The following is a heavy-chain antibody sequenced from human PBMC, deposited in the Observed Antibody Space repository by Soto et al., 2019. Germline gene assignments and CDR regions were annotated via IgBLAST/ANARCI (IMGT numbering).Heavy chain of an antibody. J-gene: IGHJ1*01. D-gene: IGHD7-27*01. CDR3: ARETGENLTYEAH. V-gene: IGHV4-4*07. Sequence: SGALSVMCRVSGAYISDFSWGWIRQPAGKGLEWIGRITINGNTQKNPSFKSRVTMSIDTSRNHFSLDLQSATAADTALYYCARETGENLTYEAHWGPGTPATVSS. CDR2: ITINGNT. CDR1: GAYISDFS.